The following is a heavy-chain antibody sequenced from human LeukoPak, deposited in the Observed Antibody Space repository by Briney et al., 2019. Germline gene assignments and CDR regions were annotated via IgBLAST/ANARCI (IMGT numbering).Heavy chain of an antibody. CDR1: GYTFTGYY. D-gene: IGHD1-1*01. V-gene: IGHV1-2*02. CDR3: ARDPNWNGVIIDY. Sequence: ASVKVSCKASGYTFTGYYMHWVRQAPGQGLEWMGWINPNSGGTNYAQKFQGRVTMTRDTSISTAYMELRRLRSDDTAVYYCARDPNWNGVIIDYWGQGTLVTVSS. CDR2: INPNSGGT. J-gene: IGHJ4*02.